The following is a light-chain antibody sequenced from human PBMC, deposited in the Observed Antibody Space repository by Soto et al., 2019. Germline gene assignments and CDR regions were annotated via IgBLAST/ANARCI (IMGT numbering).Light chain of an antibody. CDR3: SSYAGTHIV. CDR2: DVS. CDR1: SSDVGGYNY. J-gene: IGLJ1*01. Sequence: QSVRTQPPSASGSPGQSVAISCTGTSSDVGGYNYVSWYQQHPGKAPKLMIYDVSKRPSGVPDRFSGSKSGNTASLTVSGLQAEDEAEYYCSSYAGTHIVFGTGTKVTVL. V-gene: IGLV2-8*01.